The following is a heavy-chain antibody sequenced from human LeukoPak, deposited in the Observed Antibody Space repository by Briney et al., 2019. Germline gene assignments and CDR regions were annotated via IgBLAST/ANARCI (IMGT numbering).Heavy chain of an antibody. Sequence: GGSLRLSCAASGFTFSSYWMTWVRQAPGKGLEWVANIKQDGSEKYYVDSVKGRFTISRDNAKNSLYLQMNSLRAEDTAVYYCSRGGLRIAAAVWGQGTLVTVSS. J-gene: IGHJ4*02. D-gene: IGHD6-13*01. V-gene: IGHV3-7*01. CDR1: GFTFSSYW. CDR2: IKQDGSEK. CDR3: SRGGLRIAAAV.